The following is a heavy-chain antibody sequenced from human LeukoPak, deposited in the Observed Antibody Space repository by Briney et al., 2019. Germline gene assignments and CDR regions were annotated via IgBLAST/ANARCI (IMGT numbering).Heavy chain of an antibody. D-gene: IGHD3-16*02. CDR1: GFPFSSYG. Sequence: GGSLRLPCAASGFPFSSYGMHWVRQAPGKGLQWVACISYDGRNEYYADPVKGRFTISRDNSMNTLSLLMNSLRTEDTGVYYCANTRVMWETYPQFACWGQGTRVTVSS. CDR3: ANTRVMWETYPQFAC. J-gene: IGHJ4*02. V-gene: IGHV3-30*18. CDR2: ISYDGRNE.